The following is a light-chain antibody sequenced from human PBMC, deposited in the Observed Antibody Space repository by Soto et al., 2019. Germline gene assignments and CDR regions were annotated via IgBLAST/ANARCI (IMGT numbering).Light chain of an antibody. J-gene: IGKJ1*01. V-gene: IGKV3-11*01. Sequence: EIVLTQSPATLSLSPGERATLSCRASQSVSSYLAWYQQKPGQAPRLLIYDASNRATGIPARFSGRGSGTDFTLTISSLEPEDFAVYYCQQYNNWPQTFGQGTKVDIK. CDR2: DAS. CDR1: QSVSSY. CDR3: QQYNNWPQT.